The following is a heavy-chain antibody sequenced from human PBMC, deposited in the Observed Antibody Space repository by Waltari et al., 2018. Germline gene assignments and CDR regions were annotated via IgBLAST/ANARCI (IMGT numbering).Heavy chain of an antibody. CDR3: ASRYYDSSSYYIPPPAGAFDI. D-gene: IGHD3-22*01. CDR2: IIPIFGTA. J-gene: IGHJ3*02. CDR1: GGTFSSYA. V-gene: IGHV1-69*13. Sequence: QVQLVQSGAEVKKPGSSVKVSCKASGGTFSSYAISWVRQAPGQGLEWMGGIIPIFGTANYAQKFQGRVTITADESTSTAYMELSSLRSEDTAVYYCASRYYDSSSYYIPPPAGAFDIWGQGTMVTVSS.